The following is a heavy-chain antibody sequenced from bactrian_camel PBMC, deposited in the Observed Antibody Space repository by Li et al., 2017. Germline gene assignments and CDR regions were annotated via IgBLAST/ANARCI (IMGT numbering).Heavy chain of an antibody. D-gene: IGHD2*01. Sequence: QVQLVESGGGSVQAGGSLRLSCAASGYSRGCMGWFRQVQGKERDGVATIDSDGSTTYLDSVKGRFTVSRDNAANTVYLDLKSLTTEDAATYYCAKGTGTDFVWTHRGQGTQVTVS. J-gene: IGHJ4*01. CDR2: IDSDGST. V-gene: IGHV3S53*01. CDR1: GYSRGC.